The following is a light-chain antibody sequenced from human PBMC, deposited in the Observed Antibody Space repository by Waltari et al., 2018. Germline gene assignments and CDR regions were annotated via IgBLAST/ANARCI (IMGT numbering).Light chain of an antibody. V-gene: IGKV1-9*01. Sequence: DIQLTQSPSFLSASVGDRVTITCRASQGISSYLAWYQQKLGKAPKLLSYAASTLQSGVPSRFSGSGSGTEFTLTISSLQPEDFATYYCQQVNSYPRTFGPGTKVDIK. CDR2: AAS. CDR3: QQVNSYPRT. J-gene: IGKJ3*01. CDR1: QGISSY.